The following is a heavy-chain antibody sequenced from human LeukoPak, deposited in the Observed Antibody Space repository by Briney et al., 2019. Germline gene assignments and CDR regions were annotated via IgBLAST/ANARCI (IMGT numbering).Heavy chain of an antibody. J-gene: IGHJ3*02. CDR3: ASHYYDSSGYYPDAFDI. CDR2: IYYSGST. CDR1: GGSISSYY. D-gene: IGHD3-22*01. V-gene: IGHV4-59*08. Sequence: SETLSLTCTVSGGSISSYYWSWIRQPPGKGLEWIGYIYYSGSTNYDPSLKSRVTISVDTSKNQFSLKLSSVTAADTAVYYCASHYYDSSGYYPDAFDIWGQGTMVTVSS.